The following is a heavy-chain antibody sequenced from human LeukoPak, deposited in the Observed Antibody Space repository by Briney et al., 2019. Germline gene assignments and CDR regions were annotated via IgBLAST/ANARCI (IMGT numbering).Heavy chain of an antibody. CDR2: IYSGGST. CDR1: GFTVSSNY. V-gene: IGHV3-53*01. CDR3: TRVRGRDGYNKAFDY. J-gene: IGHJ4*02. Sequence: PGGSLRLSCAASGFTVSSNYMSWVRQAPGKGLEWVSVIYSGGSTYYADSVKGRFTISRDNSKNTLYLQMNSLRAEDTAVYYCTRVRGRDGYNKAFDYWGQGTLVTVSS. D-gene: IGHD5-24*01.